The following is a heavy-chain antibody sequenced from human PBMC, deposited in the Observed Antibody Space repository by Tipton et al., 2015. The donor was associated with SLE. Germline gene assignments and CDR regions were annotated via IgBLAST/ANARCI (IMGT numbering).Heavy chain of an antibody. CDR1: GFTFSSYW. CDR2: IKQDGSEK. V-gene: IGHV3-7*01. J-gene: IGHJ6*02. Sequence: GSLRLSCAASGFTFSSYWMSWVRQAPGKGLEWVANIKQDGSEKYYVDSVKGRFTISRDNAKNSLYLQMNSLRAEDTAVYYCASPGDSTQSYGMDVWGQGTTVPVSS. D-gene: IGHD2-2*01. CDR3: ASPGDSTQSYGMDV.